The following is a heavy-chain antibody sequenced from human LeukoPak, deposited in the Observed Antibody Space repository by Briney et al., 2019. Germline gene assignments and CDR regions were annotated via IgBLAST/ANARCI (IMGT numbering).Heavy chain of an antibody. CDR1: GYTFTGYY. J-gene: IGHJ6*02. Sequence: GASVKVSRKASGYTFTGYYMHWVRQAPGQGLEWMGWINPNSGDRKYAQNVQGRVALTRDTSISTAYMELSRLRSDDTGVYYCAREGTIYGVDVWGQGTTVSVSS. CDR2: INPNSGDR. D-gene: IGHD4/OR15-4a*01. V-gene: IGHV1-2*02. CDR3: AREGTIYGVDV.